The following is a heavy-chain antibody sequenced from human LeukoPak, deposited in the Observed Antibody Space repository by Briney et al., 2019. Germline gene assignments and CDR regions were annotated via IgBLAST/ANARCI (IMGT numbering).Heavy chain of an antibody. J-gene: IGHJ3*02. CDR2: IIPNSGGT. Sequence: GASVKVSCKTSEGTFSSEAFIWVRQAPGQGLEWMGWIIPNSGGTNFAQKFQGRVTMTRDTSISTAYMELSRLRSDDTAVYYCARGVVRDILTYAFDIWGLGTMVTVSS. CDR3: ARGVVRDILTYAFDI. D-gene: IGHD3-9*01. CDR1: EGTFSSEA. V-gene: IGHV1-2*02.